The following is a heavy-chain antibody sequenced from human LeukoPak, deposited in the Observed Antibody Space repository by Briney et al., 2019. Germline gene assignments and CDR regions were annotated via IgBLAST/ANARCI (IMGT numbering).Heavy chain of an antibody. V-gene: IGHV3-9*01. Sequence: GRSLRLSCAASGFTFDDYAMHWVRQAPGKGLEWVSGISWNSGSIGYADSVKGRFTISRDNAKNSLYLQMNSLRAEDTAVYYCARDQVDTASFYYFDYWGQGTLVTVSS. D-gene: IGHD5-18*01. CDR2: ISWNSGSI. CDR1: GFTFDDYA. J-gene: IGHJ4*02. CDR3: ARDQVDTASFYYFDY.